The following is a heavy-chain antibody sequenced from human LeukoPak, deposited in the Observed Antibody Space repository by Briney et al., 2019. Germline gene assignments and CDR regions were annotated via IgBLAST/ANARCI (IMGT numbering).Heavy chain of an antibody. V-gene: IGHV4-59*01. D-gene: IGHD3-3*01. J-gene: IGHJ5*02. CDR2: IYYSGST. CDR3: ARDSFLEWIHWFDP. Sequence: SENLSLTCTVSGGSISSYYWSWIRQPPGKGLEWIGYIYYSGSTNYNPSLKSRVTISVDTSKNQFSLKLSSVTAADTAVYYCARDSFLEWIHWFDPWGQGTLVTVSS. CDR1: GGSISSYY.